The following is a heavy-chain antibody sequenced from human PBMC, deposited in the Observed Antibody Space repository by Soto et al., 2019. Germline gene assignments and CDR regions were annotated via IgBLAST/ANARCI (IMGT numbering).Heavy chain of an antibody. D-gene: IGHD1-1*01. CDR1: GASISNYY. Sequence: QVRLQESGPGLVKPSETLSLTCTVSGASISNYYWSWIRQPAGKGLECLGRIYSSGTTTYHPSLRSQVTMSVDTYKNQFSLNPNSVTTADTAVYYCAKESRSELGTVEYWGQGTLVTVSS. CDR2: IYSSGTT. CDR3: AKESRSELGTVEY. J-gene: IGHJ4*02. V-gene: IGHV4-4*07.